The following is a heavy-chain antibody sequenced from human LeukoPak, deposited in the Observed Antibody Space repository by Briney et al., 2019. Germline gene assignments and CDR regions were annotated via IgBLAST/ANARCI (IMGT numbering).Heavy chain of an antibody. Sequence: SETLSLTCTVSGYSISSGYYWGWIRQPPGKGLEWIGSIYHSGGTYYNPSLKSRVTISVDTSKNQFSLKLSSVTAADTAVYYCARGRYCSGDRDNLDAFDIWGQGTMVTVSS. CDR1: GYSISSGYY. J-gene: IGHJ3*02. CDR2: IYHSGGT. CDR3: ARGRYCSGDRDNLDAFDI. D-gene: IGHD2-15*01. V-gene: IGHV4-38-2*02.